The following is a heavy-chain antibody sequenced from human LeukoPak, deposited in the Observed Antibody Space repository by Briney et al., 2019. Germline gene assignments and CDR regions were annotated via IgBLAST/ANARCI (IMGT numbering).Heavy chain of an antibody. Sequence: GGSLRLSCAASGFTFSSYSMNWVRQAPGKGLEWVSSISSSSSYIYYADSVKGRFTISRDNAKNSLYLQINSLRAEDMAVYYCASFGDYYYYYGMDVWGQGTTVTVSS. D-gene: IGHD4-17*01. V-gene: IGHV3-21*01. J-gene: IGHJ6*02. CDR3: ASFGDYYYYYGMDV. CDR1: GFTFSSYS. CDR2: ISSSSSYI.